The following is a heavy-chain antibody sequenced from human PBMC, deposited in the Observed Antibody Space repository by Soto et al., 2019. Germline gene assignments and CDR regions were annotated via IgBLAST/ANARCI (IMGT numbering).Heavy chain of an antibody. D-gene: IGHD3-3*01. CDR1: GGSFSGYY. CDR3: ARGPYYDFWSGYASYFDY. J-gene: IGHJ4*02. CDR2: INHSGST. V-gene: IGHV4-34*01. Sequence: PSETLSLTCAVYGGSFSGYYWSWIRQPPGKGLEWIGEINHSGSTNYNPSLKSRVTISVDTSKNQFSLKLSSVTAADTAVYYCARGPYYDFWSGYASYFDYWGQGTLVTVSS.